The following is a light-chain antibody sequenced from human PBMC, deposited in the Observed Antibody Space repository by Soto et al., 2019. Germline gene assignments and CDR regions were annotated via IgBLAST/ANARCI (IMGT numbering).Light chain of an antibody. CDR2: DVT. CDR3: CSYAGSYTLWF. CDR1: SSDVGGYNF. V-gene: IGLV2-11*01. Sequence: QSALTQPRSVSGSPGQSVTISCTGTSSDVGGYNFVSWYQQHPGKAPQLIIYDVTKRPSGVPDRFSGSKSGNTASLTISGLQAEDEADYSCCSYAGSYTLWFFGGGPQLTVL. J-gene: IGLJ3*02.